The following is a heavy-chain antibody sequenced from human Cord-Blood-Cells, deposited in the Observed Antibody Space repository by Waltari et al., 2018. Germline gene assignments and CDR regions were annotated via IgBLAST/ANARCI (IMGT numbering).Heavy chain of an antibody. CDR1: GGSISSSSYY. J-gene: IGHJ4*02. CDR2: IYYSGST. V-gene: IGHV4-39*01. D-gene: IGHD2-21*02. Sequence: QLQLQESGPGLVKPSETLSITCTVSGGSISSSSYYWGWIRQPPGKGLEWIGSIYYSGSTYYNPSLKSRVTISVDTSKNQFSLKLSSVTAADTAVYYCARHRGAYCGGDCYYFDYWGQGTLVTVSS. CDR3: ARHRGAYCGGDCYYFDY.